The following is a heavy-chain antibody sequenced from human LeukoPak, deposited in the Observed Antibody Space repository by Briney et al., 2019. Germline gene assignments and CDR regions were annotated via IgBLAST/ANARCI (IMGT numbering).Heavy chain of an antibody. V-gene: IGHV3-15*05. D-gene: IGHD3-3*01. CDR1: GLSGINAW. CDR3: LIFPGR. J-gene: IGHJ4*02. CDR2: IKSRADGGTT. Sequence: RGSLRLACAATGLSGINAWMSGVRQAPGQGLEWVGRIKSRADGGTTGYAAPVEGRFSISRDDSENTLYLQMNSLQIDDTALYYCLIFPGRWGQGTLVTVSS.